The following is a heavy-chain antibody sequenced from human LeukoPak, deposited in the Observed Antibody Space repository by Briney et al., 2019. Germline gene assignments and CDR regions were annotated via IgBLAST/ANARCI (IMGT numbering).Heavy chain of an antibody. CDR1: GFIFSNYG. CDR2: IHYDGSNE. D-gene: IGHD2-2*01. Sequence: GGSLRLSCAASGFIFSNYGMHWVRQAPGKGLEWVAFIHYDGSNEDYADSVKGRFTISRDNAKNSLYLQMNSLRAEDTAVYYCARVSRSTSFLDYYYYYYMDVWGKGTTVTVSS. CDR3: ARVSRSTSFLDYYYYYYMDV. V-gene: IGHV3-30*02. J-gene: IGHJ6*03.